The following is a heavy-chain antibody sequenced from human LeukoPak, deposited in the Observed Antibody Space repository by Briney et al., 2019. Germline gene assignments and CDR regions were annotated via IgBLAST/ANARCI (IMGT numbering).Heavy chain of an antibody. D-gene: IGHD3-3*01. V-gene: IGHV4-39*01. Sequence: PSETLSLTCTVSGGSISSYYWGWIRQPPGKGLEWIGSIYYSGSTYYNPSLKSRVTISVDTSKNQFSLKLSSVTAADTAVYYCATPGYYDFWSGYPKEFDYWGQGTLVTVSS. CDR1: GGSISSYY. CDR2: IYYSGST. J-gene: IGHJ4*02. CDR3: ATPGYYDFWSGYPKEFDY.